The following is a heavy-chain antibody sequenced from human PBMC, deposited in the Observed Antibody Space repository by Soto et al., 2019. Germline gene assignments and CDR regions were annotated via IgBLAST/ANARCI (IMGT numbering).Heavy chain of an antibody. Sequence: PSETLSLTCTASGGSISSTSYYWGWIRQPPGKGLEWVGSMYYRGSTYYNPSLKSRVTISVDTSKNHFSLNLSSVTAADTAVYYCATSLGFCSNGLCYAPVVYWGQGTLVTVSS. D-gene: IGHD2-8*01. CDR1: GGSISSTSYY. J-gene: IGHJ4*02. V-gene: IGHV4-39*02. CDR3: ATSLGFCSNGLCYAPVVY. CDR2: MYYRGST.